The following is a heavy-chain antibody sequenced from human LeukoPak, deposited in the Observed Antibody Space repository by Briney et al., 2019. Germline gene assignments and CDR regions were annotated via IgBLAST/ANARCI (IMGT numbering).Heavy chain of an antibody. CDR3: VRDLGISGWYAPPLGYFDS. V-gene: IGHV1-69*05. Sequence: ASVKVSCKASGGTFSSYAISWVRQAPGQGLEWMGGIIPIFGTANYAQKFQGRVTMTRDTSTSTAYMELSRLKSDDTAVYYCVRDLGISGWYAPPLGYFDSWGQGTLVTVSS. D-gene: IGHD6-19*01. J-gene: IGHJ4*02. CDR2: IIPIFGTA. CDR1: GGTFSSYA.